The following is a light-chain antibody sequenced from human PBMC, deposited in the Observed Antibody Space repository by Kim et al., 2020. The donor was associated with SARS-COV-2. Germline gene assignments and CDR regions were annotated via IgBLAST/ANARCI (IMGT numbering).Light chain of an antibody. V-gene: IGLV3-27*01. Sequence: VSPGQAARITCSGGVLTKDSARWFQQKSGQAPVLMIPKDTERPSGIPERFSGSRSGTTVTLTISGAQVEDEADYYCYSAADNNLGVFGGGTQLTVL. J-gene: IGLJ3*02. CDR1: VLTKDS. CDR3: YSAADNNLGV. CDR2: KDT.